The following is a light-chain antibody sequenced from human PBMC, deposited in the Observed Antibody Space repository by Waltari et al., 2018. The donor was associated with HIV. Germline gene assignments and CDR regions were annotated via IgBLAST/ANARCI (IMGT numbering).Light chain of an antibody. J-gene: IGLJ2*01. CDR2: YDS. CDR1: NIGSKS. CDR3: QVWDSSSGVV. V-gene: IGLV3-21*04. Sequence: SYVLTQSPSVPVAPGKTARITCGGNNIGSKSVHWYQQKPGPAPVLVIYYDSDRPSGSPERFSGSNSGSTATLTISRVEAGDEADYYCQVWDSSSGVVFGGGTRLTVL.